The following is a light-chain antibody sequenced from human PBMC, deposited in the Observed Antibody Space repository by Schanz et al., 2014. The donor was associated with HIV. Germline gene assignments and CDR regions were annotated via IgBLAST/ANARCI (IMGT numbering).Light chain of an antibody. J-gene: IGLJ2*01. Sequence: QSALTQPASVSGSPGQSITMSCSGSSRDIGFYEYVSWYQQHPGKVPKLLIYDVSHRPSGVSDRFSASKSGNTASLTISGRQAEDEAHYYCSTFSGSSTLFGGGTKLTVL. CDR2: DVS. V-gene: IGLV2-14*03. CDR3: STFSGSSTL. CDR1: SRDIGFYEY.